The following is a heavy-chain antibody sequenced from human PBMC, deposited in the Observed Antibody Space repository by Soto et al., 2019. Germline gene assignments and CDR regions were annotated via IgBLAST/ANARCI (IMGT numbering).Heavy chain of an antibody. CDR2: IIPVLGLT. D-gene: IGHD3-3*01. CDR3: AKDTDNTYEF. V-gene: IGHV1-69*08. J-gene: IGHJ4*02. CDR1: GGSFNSFS. Sequence: QVQLVQSGAELKKPGSSMKVSCKTSGGSFNSFSFTWLRQAPGQGLEWVGRIIPVLGLTAYAQKFQGRITISADKSTSTDYMELSGVTAEDTAVYYCAKDTDNTYEFWGQGTLVTVSS.